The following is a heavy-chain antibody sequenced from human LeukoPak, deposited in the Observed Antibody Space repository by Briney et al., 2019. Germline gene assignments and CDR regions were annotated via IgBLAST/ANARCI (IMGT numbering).Heavy chain of an antibody. D-gene: IGHD3-10*01. CDR3: ARGMWFDTLFSAFDV. Sequence: PSETLSLTCSVSGDSITSRNWWTWVRQTPEKGLEWIGEIFHTGSTTYNPSGEGRVTISIDKSKNQFSLMLTSVTAADTALYYCARGMWFDTLFSAFDVWGQGTMVSVSS. CDR1: GDSITSRNW. CDR2: IFHTGST. J-gene: IGHJ3*01. V-gene: IGHV4-4*02.